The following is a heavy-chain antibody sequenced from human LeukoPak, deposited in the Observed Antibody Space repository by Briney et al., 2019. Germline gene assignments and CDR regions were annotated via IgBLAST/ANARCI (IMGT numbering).Heavy chain of an antibody. J-gene: IGHJ4*02. V-gene: IGHV7-4-1*02. Sequence: SVKVSCKASGYTFTSYAMNWVRQAPGQGLEWMGWINTNTGNPTYAQGFTGRFVFSLDTSVSTAYLQISSLKAEDTAVYYCARVVVGYGGNPWHFDYWGQGTLVTVSS. CDR1: GYTFTSYA. CDR3: ARVVVGYGGNPWHFDY. CDR2: INTNTGNP. D-gene: IGHD4-23*01.